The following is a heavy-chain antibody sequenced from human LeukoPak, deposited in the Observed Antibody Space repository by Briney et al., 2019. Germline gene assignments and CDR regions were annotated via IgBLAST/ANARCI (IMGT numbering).Heavy chain of an antibody. J-gene: IGHJ4*02. V-gene: IGHV4-39*07. D-gene: IGHD2-21*02. Sequence: SETLSLTCSVTGDFFSGSTSDWAWIRQPPGKGLEWIGNIYYRGNTHYSPSLESRVTISVDTSKNQFSLRLNSVTAADTAVYYCARVRVRTYCGSGCYSDYFDSWGQGTLVTVSS. CDR1: GDFFSGSTSD. CDR2: IYYRGNT. CDR3: ARVRVRTYCGSGCYSDYFDS.